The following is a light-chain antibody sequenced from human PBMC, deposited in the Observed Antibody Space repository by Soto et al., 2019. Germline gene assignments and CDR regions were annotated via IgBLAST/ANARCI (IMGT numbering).Light chain of an antibody. V-gene: IGKV3-11*01. CDR2: DAS. J-gene: IGKJ5*01. Sequence: EIVLTQSPATLSLSPGERATLSCRASQSVSSYLAWYQQKPGQAPRLLIYDASNRATGIPARFSGSGSGTDFTLPISSLEREDFAVYYCQQRSNSSTFGQGKRLEIK. CDR1: QSVSSY. CDR3: QQRSNSST.